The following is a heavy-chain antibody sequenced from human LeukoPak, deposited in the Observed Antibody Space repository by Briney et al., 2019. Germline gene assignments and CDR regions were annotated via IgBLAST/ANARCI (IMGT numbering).Heavy chain of an antibody. V-gene: IGHV1-69*06. J-gene: IGHJ6*03. D-gene: IGHD2-21*01. CDR2: LIPMFATA. CDR1: GGSFSNYA. CDR3: ARVVYGGGAHSYYYYMDV. Sequence: ASVKVSCKASGGSFSNYAISWVRRAPGQGLQWMGGLIPMFATANYAQNFQGRVTITADNSTSTAYMEVSSLRSDDTAVYYCARVVYGGGAHSYYYYMDVWGKGTTVIVSS.